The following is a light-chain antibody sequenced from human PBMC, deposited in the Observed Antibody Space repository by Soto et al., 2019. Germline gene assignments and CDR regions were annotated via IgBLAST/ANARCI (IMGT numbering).Light chain of an antibody. CDR2: TTS. J-gene: IGKJ4*01. Sequence: IQLTQSPSSLAASVGDRVTITCRASQGISRALSWYQQKPGSAPKLLIYTTSNLRGGVPSRFSASGSDTEFTLTVSSLQPEDFATYYCQQHYNYPLTFGGGTKVEIK. V-gene: IGKV1-9*01. CDR3: QQHYNYPLT. CDR1: QGISRA.